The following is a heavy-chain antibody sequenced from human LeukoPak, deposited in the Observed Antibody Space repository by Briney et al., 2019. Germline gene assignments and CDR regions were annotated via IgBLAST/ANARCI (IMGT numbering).Heavy chain of an antibody. D-gene: IGHD6-13*01. Sequence: SVKVSCKASGGTFSSYAISWVRQAPGKGLEWMGGIIPIFGTANYAQKFQGRVTITADKSTSTAYMGLSSLRSEDTAVYYCATYSSSWSSYYYGMVVWGKGTTVTVSS. J-gene: IGHJ6*04. V-gene: IGHV1-69*06. CDR3: ATYSSSWSSYYYGMVV. CDR1: GGTFSSYA. CDR2: IIPIFGTA.